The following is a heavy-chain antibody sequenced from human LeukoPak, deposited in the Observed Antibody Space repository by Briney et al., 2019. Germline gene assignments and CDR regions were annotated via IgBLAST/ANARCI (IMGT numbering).Heavy chain of an antibody. CDR1: GYTFTGYY. J-gene: IGHJ5*02. Sequence: GASVKVSCKASGYTFTGYYMHWVRQAPGQGLEWMGWINPNSGGTNYAQKFQGRVTMTRDTSISTAYMELSRLRSDDTAVYYCARDLDSSSWDNWFDPWGQGTLVTVSS. CDR3: ARDLDSSSWDNWFDP. CDR2: INPNSGGT. D-gene: IGHD6-13*01. V-gene: IGHV1-2*02.